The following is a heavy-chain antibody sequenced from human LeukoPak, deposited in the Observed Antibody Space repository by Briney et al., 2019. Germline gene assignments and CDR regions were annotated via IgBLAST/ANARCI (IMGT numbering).Heavy chain of an antibody. Sequence: GGSLRLSCAASGFTFSSYEMNWVRQAPGKGLERVSAISGSGGSTYYADSVKGRFTISRDNSKNTLYLQMNSLRAEDTAVYYCAKGRRYCSSTSCRFNWFDPWGQGTLVTVSS. V-gene: IGHV3-23*01. D-gene: IGHD2-2*01. CDR1: GFTFSSYE. J-gene: IGHJ5*02. CDR2: ISGSGGST. CDR3: AKGRRYCSSTSCRFNWFDP.